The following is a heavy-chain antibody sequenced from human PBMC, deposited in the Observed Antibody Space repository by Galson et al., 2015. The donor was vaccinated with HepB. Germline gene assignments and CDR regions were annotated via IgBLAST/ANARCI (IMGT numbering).Heavy chain of an antibody. CDR3: AKDYYYDSSGYEPLDY. CDR2: ISYDGSKK. V-gene: IGHV3-30*18. Sequence: AASGFTFSTYGMHWVRQAPGKGLEWVAVISYDGSKKYYADSVKGRFTISRDNSKNTLYLQMNSLSAEDTAVYYCAKDYYYDSSGYEPLDYWGQGTLVTVSS. CDR1: GFTFSTYG. J-gene: IGHJ4*02. D-gene: IGHD3-22*01.